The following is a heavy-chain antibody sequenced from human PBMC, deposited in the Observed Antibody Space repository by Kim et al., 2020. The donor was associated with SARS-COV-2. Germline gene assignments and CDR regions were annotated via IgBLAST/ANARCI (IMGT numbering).Heavy chain of an antibody. CDR1: GGSAGNYF. CDR2: VFDNGNT. Sequence: SETLSLTCSVSGGSAGNYFLSWIRQPPGKGLESIGYVFDNGNTNYNPSLKSRVSISLDTSKNKVSLTVSSVTAADTAVYYCAIDGEPDAFDVWGQGTMVTVSS. D-gene: IGHD3-10*01. V-gene: IGHV4-59*02. CDR3: AIDGEPDAFDV. J-gene: IGHJ3*01.